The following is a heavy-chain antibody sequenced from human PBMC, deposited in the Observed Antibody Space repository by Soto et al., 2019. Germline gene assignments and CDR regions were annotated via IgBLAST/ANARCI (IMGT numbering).Heavy chain of an antibody. D-gene: IGHD6-13*01. CDR3: AIGKGSTLEYSYGMDV. V-gene: IGHV1-18*01. CDR1: GYTFTSYG. J-gene: IGHJ6*02. CDR2: ISAYNGNT. Sequence: QVQLVQSGAEVKKPGASVKVSCQASGYTFTSYGISWVRQAPGQGLEGMGWISAYNGNTTYAQNLQGRVTMTTDAFTRKDYMELRGLRSEDTAVYYCAIGKGSTLEYSYGMDVWGQGTPGTVSS.